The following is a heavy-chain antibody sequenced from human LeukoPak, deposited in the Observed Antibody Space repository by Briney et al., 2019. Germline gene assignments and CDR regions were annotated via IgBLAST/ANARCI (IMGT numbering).Heavy chain of an antibody. D-gene: IGHD3-10*01. J-gene: IGHJ4*02. Sequence: PGGSLRLSCAASGFTFSSYAMSWVRQAPGKGLEWVSAISGSGGSTYYADSVKGRFTISRDNSKNTLYLQMNSLRAEDTAVYYCASYGSGTYYKRHFDYWGQGILVTVSS. V-gene: IGHV3-23*01. CDR3: ASYGSGTYYKRHFDY. CDR2: ISGSGGST. CDR1: GFTFSSYA.